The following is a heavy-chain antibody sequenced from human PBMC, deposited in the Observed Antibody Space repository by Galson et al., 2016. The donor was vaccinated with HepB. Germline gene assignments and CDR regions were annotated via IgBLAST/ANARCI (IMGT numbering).Heavy chain of an antibody. V-gene: IGHV3-23*01. CDR1: GFTFSKYM. Sequence: SLRLSCAASGFTFSKYMMNWVRQAPGKGLEWVSAIGGSGGDTYYPDSVKGRFTTSRDNSKNTLYLHINSLRAEDTAVYYCARRYDTPGYYCIDFWGQGTLVTVSS. D-gene: IGHD3-22*01. CDR2: IGGSGGDT. CDR3: ARRYDTPGYYCIDF. J-gene: IGHJ4*02.